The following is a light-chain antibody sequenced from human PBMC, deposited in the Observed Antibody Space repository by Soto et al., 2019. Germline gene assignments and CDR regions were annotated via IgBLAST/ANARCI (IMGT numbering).Light chain of an antibody. J-gene: IGLJ2*01. V-gene: IGLV6-57*04. CDR2: EDN. CDR1: SGSIASNY. CDR3: QSYDSSSHV. Sequence: NFMLTQPHSVSESPGKTITISCTRSSGSIASNYVQWYQQRPGSAPITMIYEDNQRPSGVPDRFSGSIDSSSNSASLTISGLKTEDEADYYCQSYDSSSHVFVGGTKLTVL.